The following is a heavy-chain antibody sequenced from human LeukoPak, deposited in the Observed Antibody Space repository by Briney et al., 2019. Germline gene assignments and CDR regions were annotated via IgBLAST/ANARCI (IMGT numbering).Heavy chain of an antibody. CDR2: INSDGSST. V-gene: IGHV3-74*01. D-gene: IGHD3-16*01. Sequence: PGGSLRLSCAASGFTFSSYWMHWVRQAPGKGLVWVSRINSDGSSTNYADSVKGRFTISRDNAKSTLFLQMNSLRAEDTAVYYCARDNYALIDQWGQGTLSPSPQ. CDR3: ARDNYALIDQ. J-gene: IGHJ4*02. CDR1: GFTFSSYW.